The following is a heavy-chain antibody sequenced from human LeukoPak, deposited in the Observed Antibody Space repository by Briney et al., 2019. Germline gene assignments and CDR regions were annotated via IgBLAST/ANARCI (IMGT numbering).Heavy chain of an antibody. J-gene: IGHJ5*02. CDR3: ARSIGVGDWFDP. Sequence: SETLSLTCAVYGGSFSGYYWSWIRQPPGKGLEWIGEINHSGSTNYNPSLKSRVTISVDTSKNQFSLKLSSVTAADTAVYYCARSIGVGDWFDPWGQGTLVTVSS. CDR2: INHSGST. D-gene: IGHD3-3*01. CDR1: GGSFSGYY. V-gene: IGHV4-34*01.